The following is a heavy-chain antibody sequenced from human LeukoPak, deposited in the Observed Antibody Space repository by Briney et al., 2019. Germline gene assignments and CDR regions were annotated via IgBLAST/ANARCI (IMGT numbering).Heavy chain of an antibody. D-gene: IGHD3-22*01. J-gene: IGHJ4*02. V-gene: IGHV3-7*03. CDR1: GFTFSRHW. Sequence: GSLRLSCATSGFTFSRHWMTWVRHAPGKGLEWVANIKHDGSEKNYVDSVKGRFTISRDNAKNSLYLQMNSLRAEDTAVYYCATPLDYYDRSDSHQGGDWGQGTLVTVSS. CDR3: ATPLDYYDRSDSHQGGD. CDR2: IKHDGSEK.